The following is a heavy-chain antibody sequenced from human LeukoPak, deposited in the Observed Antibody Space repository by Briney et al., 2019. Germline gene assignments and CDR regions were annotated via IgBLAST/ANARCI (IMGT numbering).Heavy chain of an antibody. J-gene: IGHJ4*02. CDR3: ARDTNPMVRGILFDY. CDR1: GFTFSDYY. V-gene: IGHV3-11*01. Sequence: PGGSLRLSCAASGFTFSDYYMSWIRQAPGKGLEWVSYISSSGNTIYYADSVKGRFTISRGNAKNSLYLQMNSLRAEDTAVYYCARDTNPMVRGILFDYWGQGALVTVSS. CDR2: ISSSGNTI. D-gene: IGHD3-10*01.